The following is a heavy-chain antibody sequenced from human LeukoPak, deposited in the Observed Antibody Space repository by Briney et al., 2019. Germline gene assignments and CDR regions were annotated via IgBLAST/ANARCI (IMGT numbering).Heavy chain of an antibody. CDR3: ARGRSTRYFDWLLYYYYGMDV. V-gene: IGHV1-3*01. Sequence: ASVKVSCKASGYTFTSYAMHWVRQAPGQRLEWMGWINAGNGNTKYSQKFQGRVTITRDTSASTAYMELSSLRSEDTAVYYCARGRSTRYFDWLLYYYYGMDVWGQGTTVTVSS. D-gene: IGHD3-9*01. J-gene: IGHJ6*02. CDR2: INAGNGNT. CDR1: GYTFTSYA.